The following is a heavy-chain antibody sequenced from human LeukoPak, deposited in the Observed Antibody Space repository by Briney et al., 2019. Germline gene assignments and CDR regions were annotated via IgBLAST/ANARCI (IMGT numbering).Heavy chain of an antibody. D-gene: IGHD4-17*01. V-gene: IGHV4-34*01. J-gene: IGHJ4*02. CDR2: INHSGST. Sequence: SEALSLTCAVYGGSFSGYYWSWIRQPPGKGLEWIGEINHSGSTNYNPSLKRRVTISVDTSKNQFSLKLSSVTAADTAVYYCARGGIYGAIPPFWYFDYWGQGTLVTVSS. CDR1: GGSFSGYY. CDR3: ARGGIYGAIPPFWYFDY.